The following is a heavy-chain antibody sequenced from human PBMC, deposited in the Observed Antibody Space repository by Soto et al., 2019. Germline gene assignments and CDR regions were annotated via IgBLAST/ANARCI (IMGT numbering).Heavy chain of an antibody. CDR3: ARDQRYDFWSGQRDWYFDL. CDR2: ISSSSSTI. J-gene: IGHJ2*01. D-gene: IGHD3-3*01. Sequence: GGSLRLSCAASGFTFSSYSMNWVRQAPGKGLEWVSYISSSSSTIYYADSVKGRFTISRDNAKNPLYLQMNSLRAEDTAVYYCARDQRYDFWSGQRDWYFDLWGRGTLVTVSS. V-gene: IGHV3-48*01. CDR1: GFTFSSYS.